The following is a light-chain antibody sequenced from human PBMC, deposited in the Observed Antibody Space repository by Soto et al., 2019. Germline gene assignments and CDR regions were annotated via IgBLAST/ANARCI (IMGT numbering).Light chain of an antibody. CDR2: GAS. J-gene: IGKJ2*01. Sequence: EIVLTQSPGTLSLCPGERATLSCRASQSVSSSYLAWYQQKPGQAPRLLIYGASSRATGIPDRFSGSGSGTDFTLTISRLEPEDFAVYYCQQYGSSPQLAFGQGTKLEIK. CDR3: QQYGSSPQLA. V-gene: IGKV3-20*01. CDR1: QSVSSSY.